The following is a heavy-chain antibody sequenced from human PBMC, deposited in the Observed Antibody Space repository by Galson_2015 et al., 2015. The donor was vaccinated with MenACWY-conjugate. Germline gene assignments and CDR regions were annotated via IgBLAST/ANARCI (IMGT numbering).Heavy chain of an antibody. CDR1: GGSITSSSYY. V-gene: IGHV4-39*01. D-gene: IGHD3-22*01. CDR2: IYYSGST. CDR3: AGYDSSGDGCPFDY. Sequence: LSLTCTVSGGSITSSSYYWGWIRQPPGKGLEWIGSIYYSGSTYYKPSLKSRITVSVDTSKNQFSLKLSSVTAADTAVYYCAGYDSSGDGCPFDYWGQGTLVTVSS. J-gene: IGHJ4*02.